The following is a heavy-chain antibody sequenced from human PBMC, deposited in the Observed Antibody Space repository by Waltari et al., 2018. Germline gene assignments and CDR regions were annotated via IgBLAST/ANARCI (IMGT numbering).Heavy chain of an antibody. CDR3: AKDGPGSSSDY. Sequence: QVQLVESGGGVVQPGGSLRLSCAASGFTFSSYGMHWVRQAPGKGLEWVAVIRYDGSNKDYADAVKGRFTISRDNSKNTLYLQMNSLRAEDTAVYYCAKDGPGSSSDYWGQGTLVTVSS. CDR2: IRYDGSNK. J-gene: IGHJ4*02. D-gene: IGHD6-13*01. CDR1: GFTFSSYG. V-gene: IGHV3-30*02.